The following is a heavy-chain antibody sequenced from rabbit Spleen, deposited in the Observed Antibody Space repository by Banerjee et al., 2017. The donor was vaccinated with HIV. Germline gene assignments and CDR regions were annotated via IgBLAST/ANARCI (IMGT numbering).Heavy chain of an antibody. CDR1: GFSFSNKAV. J-gene: IGHJ4*01. V-gene: IGHV1S45*01. Sequence: QKKLVESGGGLVRPEGYMKLSCTASGFSFSNKAVMSWVRQAPGKGLKWIACINAVTGKAVYASWAKGRFILSRTSSTKVTLQMTSLTAADTATYFCARDLVVAIGWNFNLWGPCTLVTVS. CDR3: ARDLVVAIGWNFNL. D-gene: IGHD3-3*01. CDR2: INAVTGKA.